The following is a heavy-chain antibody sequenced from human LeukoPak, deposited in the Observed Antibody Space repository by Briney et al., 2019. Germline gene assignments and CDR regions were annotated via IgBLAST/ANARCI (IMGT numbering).Heavy chain of an antibody. V-gene: IGHV4-34*01. CDR2: INHSGST. J-gene: IGHJ4*02. D-gene: IGHD2-2*01. CDR3: ARSDIVVVPAAMTTVFDY. Sequence: PSETLSLTCAVYDGSFSGYYWSWIRQPPGKGLEWIGEINHSGSTNYNPSLKSRVTISVDTSKNQFSLKLSSVTAADTAVYYCARSDIVVVPAAMTTVFDYWGQGTLVTVSS. CDR1: DGSFSGYY.